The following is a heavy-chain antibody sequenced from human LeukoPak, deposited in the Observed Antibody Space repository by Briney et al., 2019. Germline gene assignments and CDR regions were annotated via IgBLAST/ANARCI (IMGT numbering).Heavy chain of an antibody. Sequence: GGSLRLSCAASKLTFSTYSMHWVRQAPGKGLKWVSSIGSSGTYGYYADSVKGRFTISRDNAENSLFLQMNSLRAEDTAVYYCARQTQSSGLEYWGQGTLVTVSS. CDR3: ARQTQSSGLEY. CDR1: KLTFSTYS. V-gene: IGHV3-21*01. J-gene: IGHJ4*02. CDR2: IGSSGTYG. D-gene: IGHD6-19*01.